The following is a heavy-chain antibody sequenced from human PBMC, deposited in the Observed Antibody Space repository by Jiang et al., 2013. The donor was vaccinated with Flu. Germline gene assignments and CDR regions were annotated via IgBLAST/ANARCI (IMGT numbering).Heavy chain of an antibody. CDR1: GGSFSGYY. V-gene: IGHV4-34*01. D-gene: IGHD2-2*01. CDR2: INHSGST. J-gene: IGHJ4*02. Sequence: GLLKPSETLSLTCAVYGGSFSGYYWNWIRQPPGKGLEWIGEINHSGSTNYNPPLKSRVTISVDTSKNQVSLKLSSVTAADTAVYYCVLVPAAIRVDYWGQGTLVTVSS. CDR3: VLVPAAIRVDY.